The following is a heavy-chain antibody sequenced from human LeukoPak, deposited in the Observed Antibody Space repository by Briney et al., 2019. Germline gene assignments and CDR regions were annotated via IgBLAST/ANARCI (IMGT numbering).Heavy chain of an antibody. CDR3: ALSGYDYYYYYMDV. CDR2: IYYSGST. J-gene: IGHJ6*03. D-gene: IGHD5-12*01. CDR1: GGSISSYY. V-gene: IGHV4-59*01. Sequence: PSETLSLTCTVSGGSISSYYWSWIRQPPGKGLEWIGYIYYSGSTNYNPSLKSRVTISVDTSKNQFSLKLSSVTAADTAVYYCALSGYDYYYYYMDVWGKGTTVTISS.